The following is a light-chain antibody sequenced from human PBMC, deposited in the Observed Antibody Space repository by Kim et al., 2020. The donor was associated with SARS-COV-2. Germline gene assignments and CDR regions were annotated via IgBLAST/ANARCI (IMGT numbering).Light chain of an antibody. V-gene: IGLV1-44*01. CDR1: SSNIGSNT. Sequence: GQRVTISCSGSSSNIGSNTVNWYQQLPGTAPKLLIYSNNQRPSGVPDRFSGSKSGTSDSLAISGLQSEDEADYYCAAWDDSLNGGVFGGGTQLTVL. J-gene: IGLJ3*02. CDR3: AAWDDSLNGGV. CDR2: SNN.